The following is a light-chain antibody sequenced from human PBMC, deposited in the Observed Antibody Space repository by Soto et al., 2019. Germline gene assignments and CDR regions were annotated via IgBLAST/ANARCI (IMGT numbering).Light chain of an antibody. J-gene: IGKJ5*01. CDR3: QQRSNWPIT. V-gene: IGKV3-11*01. CDR1: QNVNSY. CDR2: DAS. Sequence: EIVLTQSPATLSLSPGERATLSCRASQNVNSYITWYQQKPGQAPRLLIYDASNRATGIPARFSGSGSGTDFTLTINSAEPADFAVYYCQQRSNWPITFGQGTRLELK.